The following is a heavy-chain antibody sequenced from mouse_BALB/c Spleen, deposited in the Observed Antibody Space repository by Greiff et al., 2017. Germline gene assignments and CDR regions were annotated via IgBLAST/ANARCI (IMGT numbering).Heavy chain of an antibody. Sequence: DVMLVESGGGLVKPGGSLKLSCAASGFTFSSYAMSWVRQTPEKRLEWVASISSGGSTYYPDSVKGRFTISRDNARNILYLQMSSLRSEDTAMYYCAREFTTVVGDYWGQGTTLTVSS. V-gene: IGHV5-6-5*01. CDR3: AREFTTVVGDY. J-gene: IGHJ2*01. CDR1: GFTFSSYA. CDR2: ISSGGST. D-gene: IGHD1-1*01.